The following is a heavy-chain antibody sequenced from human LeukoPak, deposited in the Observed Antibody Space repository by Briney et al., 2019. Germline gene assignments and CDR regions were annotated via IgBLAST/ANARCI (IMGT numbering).Heavy chain of an antibody. CDR3: ARGGPDIVVVPAARLHYYYYGMDV. CDR1: GGSFSGYY. V-gene: IGHV4-34*01. D-gene: IGHD2-2*01. J-gene: IGHJ6*04. Sequence: SETLSLTCAVYGGSFSGYYWSWIRQPPGKGLEWIGEINHSGSTNYNPSLKSRVTVSVDTSKNQFSLKLSSVTAADTAVYYCARGGPDIVVVPAARLHYYYYGMDVWGKGTTVTVSS. CDR2: INHSGST.